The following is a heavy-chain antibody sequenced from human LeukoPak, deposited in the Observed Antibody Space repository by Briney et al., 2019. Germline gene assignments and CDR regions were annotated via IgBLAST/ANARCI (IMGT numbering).Heavy chain of an antibody. Sequence: SETLSLTCAVYGGSFSGYYWSWIRQPPGKGLEWIGEVNHSGSTNYNPSLKSRVTISVDTSKNQFSLKLSSVTAADTAVYYCARGLTYYYDSSGYYFDYWGQGTLVTVSS. J-gene: IGHJ4*02. CDR2: VNHSGST. V-gene: IGHV4-34*01. CDR1: GGSFSGYY. CDR3: ARGLTYYYDSSGYYFDY. D-gene: IGHD3-22*01.